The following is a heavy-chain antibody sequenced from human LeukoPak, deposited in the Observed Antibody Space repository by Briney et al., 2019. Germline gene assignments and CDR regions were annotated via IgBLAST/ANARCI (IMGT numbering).Heavy chain of an antibody. CDR1: EASLSNHA. V-gene: IGHV1-8*03. CDR2: MHPNSGNT. D-gene: IGHD3-3*01. CDR3: ARGIGIAYYDFWSGLVTRNDAFDT. J-gene: IGHJ3*02. Sequence: GASVKVSCKTPEASLSNHAFIWVRQAPGQGLEWMGWMHPNSGNTGYAQKFQGRVTITRNTSISTAYMELSSLRSEDTAVYYCARGIGIAYYDFWSGLVTRNDAFDTWGQGTMVTVSS.